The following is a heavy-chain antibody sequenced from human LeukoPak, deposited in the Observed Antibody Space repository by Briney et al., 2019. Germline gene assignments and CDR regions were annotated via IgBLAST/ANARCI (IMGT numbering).Heavy chain of an antibody. CDR3: AREKYYGSGSFGY. CDR2: IYYSGST. Sequence: TETLSLTCTVSGGSISSYYWSWIRQPPGKVLEWIGYIYYSGSTNYNPSLKSRVTISVDTSKNLFSLKLSSVTAADTAVYYCAREKYYGSGSFGYWGQGTLVTVSS. CDR1: GGSISSYY. D-gene: IGHD3-10*01. V-gene: IGHV4-59*01. J-gene: IGHJ4*02.